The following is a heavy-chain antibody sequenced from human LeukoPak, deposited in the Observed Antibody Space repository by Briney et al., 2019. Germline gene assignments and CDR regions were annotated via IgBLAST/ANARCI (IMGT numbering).Heavy chain of an antibody. J-gene: IGHJ4*02. D-gene: IGHD6-13*01. CDR3: AKALRQQPRAYDY. Sequence: GGSLRLSCAASGFTFSAYAMTWVRQGPGTGLECVSTIATSDAYTYYADSVQGRFTISRDNSKNKLYLQMDSLRAEDTAIYYCAKALRQQPRAYDYWGQGTLVTVSS. V-gene: IGHV3-23*01. CDR2: IATSDAYT. CDR1: GFTFSAYA.